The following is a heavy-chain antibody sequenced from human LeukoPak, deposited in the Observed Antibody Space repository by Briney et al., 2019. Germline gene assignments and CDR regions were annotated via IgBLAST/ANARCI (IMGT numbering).Heavy chain of an antibody. CDR2: ISAYNGNT. CDR1: GYTFTGYY. V-gene: IGHV1-2*02. Sequence: ASVKVSCKASGYTFTGYYTHWVRQAPGQGLEWMGWISAYNGNTNYAQKFQGRVTMTRDTSISTAYMELSRLRSDDTAVYYCARDGVEMATIDAFDIWGQGTMVTVSS. D-gene: IGHD5-24*01. J-gene: IGHJ3*02. CDR3: ARDGVEMATIDAFDI.